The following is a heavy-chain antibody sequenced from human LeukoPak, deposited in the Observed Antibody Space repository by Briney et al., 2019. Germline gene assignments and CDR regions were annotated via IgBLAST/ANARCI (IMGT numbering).Heavy chain of an antibody. D-gene: IGHD2-2*03. CDR3: ARDRVLDLQTPWYFEL. CDR2: IYTSGST. CDR1: GGSISSYY. V-gene: IGHV4-4*07. J-gene: IGHJ2*01. Sequence: PSETLPLTCTVSGGSISSYYWSWIRQPAGKGLEWIGRIYTSGSTNYNPSLKSRVTMSVDTSKNQFSLKLSSVTAADTAVYYCARDRVLDLQTPWYFELWGRGTLVTVSS.